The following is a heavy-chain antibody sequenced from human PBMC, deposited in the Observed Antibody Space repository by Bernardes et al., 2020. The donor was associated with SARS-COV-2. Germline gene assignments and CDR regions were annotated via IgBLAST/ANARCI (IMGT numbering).Heavy chain of an antibody. J-gene: IGHJ4*02. CDR3: ARGPTLNYDILTGYYFFDQ. Sequence: SETLSLTCVVYGGSFSGHWWSWIRRSPGMGLEWIGEINHSGSTNYSPSLKSRVTISVDRSNNQFSLKLSSVTAADTAVYYCARGPTLNYDILTGYYFFDQWGQGTRVTVSP. CDR2: INHSGST. V-gene: IGHV4-34*01. CDR1: GGSFSGHW. D-gene: IGHD3-9*01.